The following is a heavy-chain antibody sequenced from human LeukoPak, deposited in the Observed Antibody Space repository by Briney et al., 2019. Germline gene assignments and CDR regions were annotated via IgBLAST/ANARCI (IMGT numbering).Heavy chain of an antibody. CDR1: GFTFGSYS. V-gene: IGHV3-21*01. Sequence: PGGSLRLSCAASGFTFGSYSMNWVRQAPGKVLEWVSSISSSSSYIYYADSVKGRFTISRDNAKNSLYLQMNSLRAEDTAVYYCARALVGIAAAGADYWGQGTLVTVSS. CDR2: ISSSSSYI. J-gene: IGHJ4*02. CDR3: ARALVGIAAAGADY. D-gene: IGHD6-13*01.